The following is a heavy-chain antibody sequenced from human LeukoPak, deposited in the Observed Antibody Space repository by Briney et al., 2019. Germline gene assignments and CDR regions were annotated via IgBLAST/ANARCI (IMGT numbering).Heavy chain of an antibody. Sequence: GGSLRLSCAASGFSFSSYSMNWVRQAPGKGLEWVSSITTSSSYIYYADSVKGRFTISRDNAKNSLFLQMNSLRAEDTAVYYCTRDAGIAAARGSYYFNYWGQGTLVTVSS. CDR1: GFSFSSYS. CDR2: ITTSSSYI. V-gene: IGHV3-21*03. D-gene: IGHD6-13*01. J-gene: IGHJ4*02. CDR3: TRDAGIAAARGSYYFNY.